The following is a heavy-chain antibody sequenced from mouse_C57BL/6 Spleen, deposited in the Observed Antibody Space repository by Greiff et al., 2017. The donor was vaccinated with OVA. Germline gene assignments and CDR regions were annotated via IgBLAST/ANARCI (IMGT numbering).Heavy chain of an antibody. Sequence: EVQGVESGGGLVKPGGSLKLSCAASGFTFSDYGMHWVRQAPEKGLEWVAYISSGSSTIYYADTVKGRFTLSRDNAKNTLFLQMTSLRSEDTAMYYCARRALTWNRVYFDVWGTGATVTVSS. J-gene: IGHJ1*03. CDR2: ISSGSSTI. V-gene: IGHV5-17*01. CDR3: ARRALTWNRVYFDV. CDR1: GFTFSDYG. D-gene: IGHD2-13*01.